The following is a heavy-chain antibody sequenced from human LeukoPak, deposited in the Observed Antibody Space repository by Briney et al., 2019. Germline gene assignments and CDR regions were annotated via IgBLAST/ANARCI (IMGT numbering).Heavy chain of an antibody. Sequence: GGSLRLSCAASGFTFSIYWTRWVRQPPGKGLEWVANINQDGSEKYYAESVKGRFTISRGNAKNSLFLQMNSLRAEDTAVYYCSISGSGGSSDGSFDIWGQGTVVTVSS. CDR2: INQDGSEK. D-gene: IGHD2-15*01. V-gene: IGHV3-7*01. CDR3: SISGSGGSSDGSFDI. J-gene: IGHJ3*02. CDR1: GFTFSIYW.